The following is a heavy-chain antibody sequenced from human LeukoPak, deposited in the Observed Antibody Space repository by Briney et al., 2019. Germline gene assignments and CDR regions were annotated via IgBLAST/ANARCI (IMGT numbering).Heavy chain of an antibody. CDR2: IRPDGSAV. J-gene: IGHJ3*01. CDR3: AKFGLPYSIDL. V-gene: IGHV3-7*01. Sequence: GGSLRLSCTASGFTFGDYAMSWFRQAPVKGLEWVASIRPDGSAVFYVDSVKGRFTFSRDNAKNSLDLQMNSLRAEDTALYYCAKFGLPYSIDLWGQGTMVTVSS. D-gene: IGHD3/OR15-3a*01. CDR1: GFTFGDYA.